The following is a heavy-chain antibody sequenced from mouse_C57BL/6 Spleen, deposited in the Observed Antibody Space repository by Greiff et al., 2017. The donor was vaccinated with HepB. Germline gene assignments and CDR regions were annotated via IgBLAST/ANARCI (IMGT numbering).Heavy chain of an antibody. CDR2: INPNNGGT. Sequence: VQLQQSGPELVKPGASVKIPCKASGYTFTDYNMDWVKQSHGKSLEWIGDINPNNGGTIYNQKFKGKATLTVDKSSSTAYMELRSLTSEDTAVYYCARLGVTTGYYAMDYWGQGTSVTVSS. D-gene: IGHD2-2*01. J-gene: IGHJ4*01. V-gene: IGHV1-18*01. CDR3: ARLGVTTGYYAMDY. CDR1: GYTFTDYN.